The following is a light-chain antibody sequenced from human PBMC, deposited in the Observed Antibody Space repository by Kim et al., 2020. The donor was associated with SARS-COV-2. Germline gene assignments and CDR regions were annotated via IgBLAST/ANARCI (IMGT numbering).Light chain of an antibody. Sequence: GQSITISCTQTSSDMGNYTFVSWSQQHPGKAPKLLIYDVSKRPSGVSDRFSGSKSGNTASLTISGLQAEDEADYYCSSHIGSSTWVFGGGTQLTVL. CDR3: SSHIGSSTWV. V-gene: IGLV2-14*04. J-gene: IGLJ3*02. CDR2: DVS. CDR1: SSDMGNYTF.